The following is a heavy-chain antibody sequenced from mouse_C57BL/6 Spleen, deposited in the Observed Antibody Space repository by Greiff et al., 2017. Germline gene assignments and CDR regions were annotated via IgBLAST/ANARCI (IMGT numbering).Heavy chain of an antibody. V-gene: IGHV1-63*01. Sequence: QVQLQQSGAELVRPGTSVKMSCKASGYTFTNYWIGWAKQRPGHGLEWIGDIYPGGGYTNYNEKFKGKATLTADKSSSTAYMQFSSLTSEDSAIYYCARSSSNCFDYWGQGTTLTVSS. CDR2: IYPGGGYT. J-gene: IGHJ2*01. CDR1: GYTFTNYW. CDR3: ARSSSNCFDY.